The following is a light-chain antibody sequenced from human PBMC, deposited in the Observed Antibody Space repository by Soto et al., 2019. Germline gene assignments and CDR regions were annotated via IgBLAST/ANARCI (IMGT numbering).Light chain of an antibody. J-gene: IGKJ2*01. CDR1: QSVSST. Sequence: EIVMTQSPATLSVSPGERATLSCRASQSVSSTLAWYQQKPGQAPRLLIYGASTRATGIPARFSGSGSGTEFTLTISILQSEDFALYYCQQYNNWPPYTFGQGTKLEIK. CDR2: GAS. CDR3: QQYNNWPPYT. V-gene: IGKV3-15*01.